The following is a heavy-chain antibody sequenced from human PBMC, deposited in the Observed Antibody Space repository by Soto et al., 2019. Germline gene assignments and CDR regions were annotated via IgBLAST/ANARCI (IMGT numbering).Heavy chain of an antibody. Sequence: QVQLVESGGGVVQPGRSLRLSCAASGFTFTTYAIHWVRQAPGKGLEWVAVISNDGRGKYYADSVKGRFTISRDNSKNTLYLQMNSLRSDGTAVYYCARDQCFGGGRSCYYFDFWGQGTLVTVSS. V-gene: IGHV3-30*04. D-gene: IGHD2-15*01. J-gene: IGHJ4*02. CDR2: ISNDGRGK. CDR1: GFTFTTYA. CDR3: ARDQCFGGGRSCYYFDF.